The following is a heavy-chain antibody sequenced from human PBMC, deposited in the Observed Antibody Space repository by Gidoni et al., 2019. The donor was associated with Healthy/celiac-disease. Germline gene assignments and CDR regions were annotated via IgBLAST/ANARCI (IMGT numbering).Heavy chain of an antibody. Sequence: EVQLVESGGGLVQPGRSLRLSCAASGFTFDDYAMHWVRQAPGKGLEWGSGISWNSGSIGYADSVKGRFTISRDNAKNSLYLQMNSLRAEDTALYYCAKDGSTSYYDSSGYSGRFDPWGQGTLVTVSS. V-gene: IGHV3-9*01. CDR3: AKDGSTSYYDSSGYSGRFDP. D-gene: IGHD3-22*01. CDR2: ISWNSGSI. J-gene: IGHJ5*02. CDR1: GFTFDDYA.